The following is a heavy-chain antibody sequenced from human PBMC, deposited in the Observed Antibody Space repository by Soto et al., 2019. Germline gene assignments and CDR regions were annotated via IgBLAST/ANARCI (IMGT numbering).Heavy chain of an antibody. J-gene: IGHJ6*02. V-gene: IGHV3-48*02. Sequence: GSLRLSCAAPGFTFSSHGMIWVRQAPGKGLEWVSYISSTSSTKSYADSVKGRFTISRDNAKNSLYLQMNSLRDEDSAVYYCARRITMVRGPYYYYGMDVWGQGTTVTVSS. CDR2: ISSTSSTK. CDR3: ARRITMVRGPYYYYGMDV. CDR1: GFTFSSHG. D-gene: IGHD3-10*01.